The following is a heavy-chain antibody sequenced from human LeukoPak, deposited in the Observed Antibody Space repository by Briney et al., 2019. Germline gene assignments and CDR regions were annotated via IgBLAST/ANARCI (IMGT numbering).Heavy chain of an antibody. J-gene: IGHJ5*02. CDR3: ARGGNYWPQWWFDP. Sequence: NASETLSLTCTVSGGSISSYYWSWIRQPPGKGLEWIGYIYYSGSTNYNPSLKSRVTISVDTSKNQFSLKLSSVTAADTAVYYCARGGNYWPQWWFDPWGRGTLVSVSS. V-gene: IGHV4-59*01. CDR1: GGSISSYY. D-gene: IGHD1-26*01. CDR2: IYYSGST.